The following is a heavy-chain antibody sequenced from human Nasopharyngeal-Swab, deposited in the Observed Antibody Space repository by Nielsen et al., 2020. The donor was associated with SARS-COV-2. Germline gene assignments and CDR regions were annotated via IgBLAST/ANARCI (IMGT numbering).Heavy chain of an antibody. Sequence: SVKVSCKASGGTFSSYAISWVRQAPGQGLEWMGGIIPIFGTANYAQKFQGRVTITADESASTAYMELSSLRSEDTAVYYCARAPRDYSNYGGYYYYYYYMDVWGKGTTVTVSS. CDR1: GGTFSSYA. D-gene: IGHD4-11*01. CDR2: IIPIFGTA. J-gene: IGHJ6*03. CDR3: ARAPRDYSNYGGYYYYYYYMDV. V-gene: IGHV1-69*13.